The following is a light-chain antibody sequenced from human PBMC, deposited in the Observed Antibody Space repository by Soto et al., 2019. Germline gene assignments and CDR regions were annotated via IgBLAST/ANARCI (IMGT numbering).Light chain of an antibody. CDR3: QQYDVWPPIT. V-gene: IGKV3-15*01. Sequence: EIVMTQSPVTLSVSPGERATLSCRASQSVRSNLAWYQQKPGQAPRLLIYGASTRATGIPARLSGGGSGTEFTLTISSLQSEDLAVYYCQQYDVWPPITFGQGTRLDIK. J-gene: IGKJ5*01. CDR1: QSVRSN. CDR2: GAS.